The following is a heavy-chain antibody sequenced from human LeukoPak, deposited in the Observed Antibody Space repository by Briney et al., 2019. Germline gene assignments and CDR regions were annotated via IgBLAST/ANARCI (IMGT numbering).Heavy chain of an antibody. J-gene: IGHJ4*02. CDR3: AREAVGLDY. CDR1: GFTFSNYN. Sequence: GGSLRLSCAASGFTFSNYNLNWVRQAPGKGLEWVSYISDGSSTIYYADSVRGRFTISRDNAKNSLYLQINSLRDEDTAVYYCAREAVGLDYWGQGTLVTVSS. D-gene: IGHD1-26*01. CDR2: ISDGSSTI. V-gene: IGHV3-48*02.